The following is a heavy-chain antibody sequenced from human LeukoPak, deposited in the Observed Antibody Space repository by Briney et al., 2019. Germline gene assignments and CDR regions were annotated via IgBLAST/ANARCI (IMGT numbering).Heavy chain of an antibody. J-gene: IGHJ6*03. D-gene: IGHD2/OR15-2a*01. CDR2: MNPNSGNT. CDR1: GYTFTSYD. Sequence: ASVKVSCKASGYTFTSYDINWVRQATGQGLEWMGWMNPNSGNTGYAQKFQGRVTITRNTSISTAYMELSSLRSEDTAVYYCARGRHPSMPPGSYYYYMDVWGKGATVTVSS. CDR3: ARGRHPSMPPGSYYYYMDV. V-gene: IGHV1-8*03.